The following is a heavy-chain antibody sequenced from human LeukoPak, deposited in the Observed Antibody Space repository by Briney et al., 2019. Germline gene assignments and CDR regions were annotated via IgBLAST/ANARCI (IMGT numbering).Heavy chain of an antibody. V-gene: IGHV3-7*01. CDR1: GFTFSTFW. D-gene: IGHD1-14*01. Sequence: GGSLTLSCVGSGFTFSTFWTAWVRQAPGKGLEWVANMKHDGSAKHYVDSVKGRFTISRDNAKNSLYLQMNSLRAEDTAVYYCARDVDGNLDYWGQGTLVTVSS. CDR3: ARDVDGNLDY. CDR2: MKHDGSAK. J-gene: IGHJ4*02.